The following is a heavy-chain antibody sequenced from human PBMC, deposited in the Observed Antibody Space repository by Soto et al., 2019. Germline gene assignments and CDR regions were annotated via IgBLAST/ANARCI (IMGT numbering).Heavy chain of an antibody. CDR2: IVNDGSNR. D-gene: IGHD4-17*01. CDR3: ARDDDYEGNGLDY. J-gene: IGHJ4*02. CDR1: AFTFSRYG. V-gene: IGHV3-33*01. Sequence: QVHLVESGGGVVQPGRSLRLSCVASAFTFSRYGMHWVRQAPGEGLEWMAVIVNDGSNRDHADSVKGRFTISRDNSKNTLYLQMNSLGVEDTAMYYCARDDDYEGNGLDYWGQGTLVTVSS.